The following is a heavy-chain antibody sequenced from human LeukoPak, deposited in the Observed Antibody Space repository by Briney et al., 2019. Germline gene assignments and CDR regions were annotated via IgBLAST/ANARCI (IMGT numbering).Heavy chain of an antibody. CDR3: ARAGPYDILTGYSPIDY. Sequence: ASVKVSCKASGYTFTSYDINWVRQDTGQGLEWMEWMNPNSGNTGYAQKFQGRVNMTRNTSISTAYMELSSLRSEDTAVYYCARAGPYDILTGYSPIDYWGQGTLVTVSS. V-gene: IGHV1-8*01. J-gene: IGHJ4*02. D-gene: IGHD3-9*01. CDR1: GYTFTSYD. CDR2: MNPNSGNT.